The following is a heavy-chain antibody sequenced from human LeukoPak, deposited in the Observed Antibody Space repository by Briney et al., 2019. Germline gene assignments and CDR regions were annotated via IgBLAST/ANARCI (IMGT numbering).Heavy chain of an antibody. D-gene: IGHD1-26*01. CDR1: GFTLSIHD. Sequence: PGGSLRLSCAASGFTLSIHDMVWVRQISGKGLEWVSAIGAAGGTYYPGSVKGRFTISGENAKNSLYLQMNSLRVGDTAVYYCARGWERGFDCWGQGTLVTVSS. V-gene: IGHV3-13*01. CDR3: ARGWERGFDC. CDR2: IGAAGGT. J-gene: IGHJ4*02.